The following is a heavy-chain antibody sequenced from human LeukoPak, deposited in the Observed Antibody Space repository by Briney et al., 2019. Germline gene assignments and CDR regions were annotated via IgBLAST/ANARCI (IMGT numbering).Heavy chain of an antibody. Sequence: GGSLRLSCTTSGFTFGDYAVSWFRQAPGKGLEWVGFIKSKAYGGTTEYAASVKGRFTISRDDSKGIAYLQMSSLKTEDTAVYYCSRGLVVAATFYWGQGTLVTVSS. CDR1: GFTFGDYA. D-gene: IGHD2-15*01. CDR3: SRGLVVAATFY. J-gene: IGHJ4*02. CDR2: IKSKAYGGTT. V-gene: IGHV3-49*03.